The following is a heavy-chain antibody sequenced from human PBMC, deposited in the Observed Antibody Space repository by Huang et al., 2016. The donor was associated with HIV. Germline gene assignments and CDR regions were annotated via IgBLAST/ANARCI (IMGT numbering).Heavy chain of an antibody. Sequence: QVKLVQSGSELKKPGASVKVSCRASGYTFTNYAMNWVRQAPGQGLEWLGGINTKTGEPAYAQGFTGRFVFPLDTSVRTAYLQISSLKADDTGVYYCARGVAVTGGGAFDIWGQGTMVTVSS. CDR3: ARGVAVTGGGAFDI. CDR1: GYTFTNYA. CDR2: INTKTGEP. J-gene: IGHJ3*02. D-gene: IGHD6-19*01. V-gene: IGHV7-4-1*02.